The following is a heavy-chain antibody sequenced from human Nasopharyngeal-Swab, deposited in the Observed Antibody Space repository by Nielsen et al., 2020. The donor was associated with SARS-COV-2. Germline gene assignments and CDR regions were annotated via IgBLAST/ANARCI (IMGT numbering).Heavy chain of an antibody. V-gene: IGHV3-7*01. J-gene: IGHJ3*02. CDR3: ARSPTVVEWSRDAFDI. D-gene: IGHD3-3*01. CDR1: GFTFSSYW. Sequence: GGSLRLSCAASGFTFSSYWMSWVRQAPGKGLEWVANIKQDGSEKYYVDSVKGRFTISRDNAKNSLYLQMNSLRAEDTAVYYCARSPTVVEWSRDAFDIWGQGTMVTVSS. CDR2: IKQDGSEK.